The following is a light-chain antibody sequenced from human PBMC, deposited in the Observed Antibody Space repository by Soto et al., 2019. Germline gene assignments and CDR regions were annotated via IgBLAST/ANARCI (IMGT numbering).Light chain of an antibody. J-gene: IGLJ3*02. CDR1: SSNIGSNT. V-gene: IGLV1-44*01. Sequence: QSVLTQPPSASGTPGQRVTISCYGSSSNIGSNTVNWYQQLPGTAPKLLIYSNNQRPSGFPDRFSGSKSGTSASLAISGLQSEDEADYYCAAWDDSLNGPVFGGGTKLTVL. CDR3: AAWDDSLNGPV. CDR2: SNN.